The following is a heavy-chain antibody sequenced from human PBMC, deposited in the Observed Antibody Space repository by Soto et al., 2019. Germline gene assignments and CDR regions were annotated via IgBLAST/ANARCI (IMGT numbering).Heavy chain of an antibody. J-gene: IGHJ6*02. V-gene: IGHV1-69*13. D-gene: IGHD3-10*01. Sequence: GASVKVSCKASGGTFSSYAISWVRQAPGQGLEWMGGIIPIFGTANYAQKFQGRVTITADESTSTAYMELSSLRSEDTAVYYCARTSRGRYYGSGSYYYYGMDGWGQGTTVTVAS. CDR1: GGTFSSYA. CDR3: ARTSRGRYYGSGSYYYYGMDG. CDR2: IIPIFGTA.